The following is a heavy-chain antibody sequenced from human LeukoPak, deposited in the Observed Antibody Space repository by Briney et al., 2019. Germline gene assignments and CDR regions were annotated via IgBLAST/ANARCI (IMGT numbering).Heavy chain of an antibody. J-gene: IGHJ4*02. CDR3: ARENYPRIAAAADGSDY. V-gene: IGHV1-69*13. CDR2: IIPIFDTA. CDR1: GGTFSSYA. D-gene: IGHD6-13*01. Sequence: GASVTVSCKASGGTFSSYAISWVRQAPGQGLEWMGGIIPIFDTANYAQKFQGRVTITADESTSTAYMELSSLRSEDTAVYYCARENYPRIAAAADGSDYWGQGTLVTVSS.